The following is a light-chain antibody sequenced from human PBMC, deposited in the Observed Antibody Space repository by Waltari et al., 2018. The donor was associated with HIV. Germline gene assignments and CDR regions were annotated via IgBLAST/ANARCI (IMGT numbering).Light chain of an antibody. CDR3: QSYDSSNP. V-gene: IGLV6-57*02. J-gene: IGLJ3*02. CDR2: EDN. CDR1: SGSIASNY. Sequence: NFMLTQPHSVSESPGKTVTISCTGSSGSIASNYVRWYQQRPGSAPTTVIYEDNQRPSGVPDRFSGSIDSSSNSASLTISGLKTEDEADYYCQSYDSSNPFGGGTKLTVL.